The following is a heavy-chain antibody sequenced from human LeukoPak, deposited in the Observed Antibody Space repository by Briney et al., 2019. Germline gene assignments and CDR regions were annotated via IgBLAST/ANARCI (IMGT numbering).Heavy chain of an antibody. J-gene: IGHJ6*03. CDR3: ARQGVGTYDYGDEGYYMDV. D-gene: IGHD4-17*01. CDR1: GGSISSSSYY. CDR2: IYYSGST. V-gene: IGHV4-39*01. Sequence: SETLSLTCTVSGGSISSSSYYWGWIRQPPGKGLEWIGSIYYSGSTYYTPSLKSRVIISVDTSKNQFSLKLSSVTAADTAVYYCARQGVGTYDYGDEGYYMDVWGKGTTVTISS.